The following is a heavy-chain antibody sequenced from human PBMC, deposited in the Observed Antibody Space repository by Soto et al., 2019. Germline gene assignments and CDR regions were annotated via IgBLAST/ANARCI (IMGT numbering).Heavy chain of an antibody. J-gene: IGHJ5*02. CDR1: GGSISSGGYY. Sequence: QVQLQESGPGLVKPSQTLSLTCTVSGGSISSGGYYWSWIRQHPGKGLEWIGYIYYSGSTYYNPSLKSRVTISVDTSKNQFSLKLSSVTAADTAVYYCARARVVVVAVPATCWFDPWGQXTLVTVSS. CDR3: ARARVVVVAVPATCWFDP. D-gene: IGHD2-15*01. V-gene: IGHV4-31*03. CDR2: IYYSGST.